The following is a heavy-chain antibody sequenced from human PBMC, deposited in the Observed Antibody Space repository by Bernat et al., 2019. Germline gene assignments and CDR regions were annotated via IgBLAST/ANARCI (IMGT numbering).Heavy chain of an antibody. Sequence: QVQLQESGPGLVKPSETLSLTCTVSGGSVSSGSYYWSWIRQPPGKGLEWIGYIYYSGSTNYNPSLKSRVTISVDTSKNQFSLKLSSVTAADTAVYYCARAKILTGYYPDFDYWGQGTLVTVSS. V-gene: IGHV4-61*01. CDR3: ARAKILTGYYPDFDY. D-gene: IGHD3-9*01. CDR1: GGSVSSGSYY. J-gene: IGHJ4*02. CDR2: IYYSGST.